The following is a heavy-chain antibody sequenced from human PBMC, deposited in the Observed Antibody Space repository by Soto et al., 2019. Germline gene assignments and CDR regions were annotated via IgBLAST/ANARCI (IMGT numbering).Heavy chain of an antibody. V-gene: IGHV3-7*03. J-gene: IGHJ4*02. CDR2: IKQDGSEK. D-gene: IGHD3-10*01. CDR1: GVSFSSSW. CDR3: ARAARITMVRGVWYFDY. Sequence: XGSLRLSCAASGVSFSSSWVSWVRQAPGKGLEWVANIKQDGSEKYYVDSVKGRFTISRDNAKNSLYLQMNSLRAEDTAVYYCARAARITMVRGVWYFDYWGQGTLVTVSS.